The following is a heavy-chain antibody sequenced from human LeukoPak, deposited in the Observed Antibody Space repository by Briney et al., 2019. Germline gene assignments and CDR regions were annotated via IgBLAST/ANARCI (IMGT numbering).Heavy chain of an antibody. CDR2: ISGSGGTT. V-gene: IGHV3-23*01. CDR1: GFTFSNYG. J-gene: IGHJ4*02. CDR3: AKELFSDGTYPALIDY. Sequence: SGGSLRLSCAASGFTFSNYGMSWVRQAPGKGLEWVSGISGSGGTTYYADSVKGRFTISRDNSKNTLDLQMNSLRAEDTAVYYCAKELFSDGTYPALIDYWGQGTLVTVSS. D-gene: IGHD1-26*01.